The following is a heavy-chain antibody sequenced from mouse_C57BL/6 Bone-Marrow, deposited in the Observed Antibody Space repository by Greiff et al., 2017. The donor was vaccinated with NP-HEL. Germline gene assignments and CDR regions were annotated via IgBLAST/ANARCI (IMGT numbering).Heavy chain of an antibody. V-gene: IGHV1-72*01. D-gene: IGHD1-1*01. Sequence: QVQLQQPGAELVKPGASVKLSCKASGYTFTSYWMHWVKQRPGRGLEWIGRIDPNSGGTKYNEKFKSKATLTVDKSSSTAYMQLSSLTSEDSAVYYCARMETVVATLNWYFDVWGTGTTVTVSS. CDR3: ARMETVVATLNWYFDV. CDR2: IDPNSGGT. CDR1: GYTFTSYW. J-gene: IGHJ1*03.